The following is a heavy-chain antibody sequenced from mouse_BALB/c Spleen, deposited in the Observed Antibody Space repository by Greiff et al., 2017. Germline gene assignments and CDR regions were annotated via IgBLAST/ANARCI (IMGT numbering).Heavy chain of an antibody. J-gene: IGHJ1*01. Sequence: VQLQQSGPGLVKPSQSLSLTCSVTGYSITSGYYWNWIRQFPGNKLEWMGYISYDGSNNYNPSLKNRISITRDTSKNQFFLKLNSVTTEDTATYYCARGDDYHWYFDVWGAGTTVTVSS. D-gene: IGHD2-4*01. CDR2: ISYDGSN. CDR3: ARGDDYHWYFDV. V-gene: IGHV3-6*02. CDR1: GYSITSGYY.